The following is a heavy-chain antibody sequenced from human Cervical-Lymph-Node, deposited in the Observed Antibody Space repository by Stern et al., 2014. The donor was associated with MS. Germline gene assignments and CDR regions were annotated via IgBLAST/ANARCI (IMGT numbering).Heavy chain of an antibody. Sequence: EVQLVESGGGLVKPGGSLRLSCAASGFTFSSYDMNWVRQAPGKGLEWVSSISSSSGYIKYADSLKGRFTISRDNDKNSLYLQMNSLRAEDTAVYYCARDVSCSGGGCYYNWFDPWGQGTLVTVSS. CDR1: GFTFSSYD. CDR3: ARDVSCSGGGCYYNWFDP. D-gene: IGHD2-15*01. J-gene: IGHJ5*02. CDR2: ISSSSGYI. V-gene: IGHV3-21*01.